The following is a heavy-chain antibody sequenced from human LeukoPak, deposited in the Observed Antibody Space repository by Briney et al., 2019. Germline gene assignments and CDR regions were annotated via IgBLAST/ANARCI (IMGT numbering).Heavy chain of an antibody. J-gene: IGHJ4*02. CDR2: IYYSGST. CDR3: ARDLRNGPGQYYFDY. V-gene: IGHV4-59*01. D-gene: IGHD1-1*01. Sequence: SETLSLTCTVSGGSISSYYWSWIRQPPGKGLEWIGYIYYSGSTNYNPSLKSRVTISVDTSKNQFSLKLSSVTAADTAVYYCARDLRNGPGQYYFDYWGQGTLVTVSS. CDR1: GGSISSYY.